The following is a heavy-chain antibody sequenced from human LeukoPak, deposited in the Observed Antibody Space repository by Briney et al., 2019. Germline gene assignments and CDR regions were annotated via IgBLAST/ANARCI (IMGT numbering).Heavy chain of an antibody. V-gene: IGHV3-48*04. Sequence: SGGSLRLSRAASGFTFSTYSMNWVRQAPGRGLEWVAYISSSGYTINYADSVKGRFTISRDNAKNSLYLQMSSLRAEDTAVYYCTTGGITVIYYFDYWGQGTLVTVSS. CDR1: GFTFSTYS. CDR3: TTGGITVIYYFDY. J-gene: IGHJ4*02. CDR2: ISSSGYTI. D-gene: IGHD4-17*01.